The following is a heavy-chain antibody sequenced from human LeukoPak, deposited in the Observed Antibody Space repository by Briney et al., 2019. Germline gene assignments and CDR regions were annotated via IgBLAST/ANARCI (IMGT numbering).Heavy chain of an antibody. V-gene: IGHV4-59*01. J-gene: IGHJ6*02. CDR2: IYYIGST. Sequence: SETLSLTCTVSGGSISSYYWSWIRQPPGKGLEWIGYIYYIGSTNYNPSLKSRVTISVDTSKNQFSLKLSSVTAADTAVYYCARDSGRIDGMDVWGQGTTVTVSS. CDR1: GGSISSYY. D-gene: IGHD1-26*01. CDR3: ARDSGRIDGMDV.